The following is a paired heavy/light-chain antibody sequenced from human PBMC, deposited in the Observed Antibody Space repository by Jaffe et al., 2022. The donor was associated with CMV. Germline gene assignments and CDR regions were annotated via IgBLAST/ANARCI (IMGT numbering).Light chain of an antibody. CDR1: QIISTW. V-gene: IGKV1-5*03. CDR2: KTS. CDR3: QQYYSYST. J-gene: IGKJ4*01. Sequence: DIQMTQSPSTLSASVGDRVTITCRASQIISTWLAWYQQKPGKAPKLLIYKTSTLESGVPSRFSGSGSGTEFTLTISSLQSDDFATYYCQQYYSYSTFGGGTTVEIK.
Heavy chain of an antibody. Sequence: QVQLVQSGAEVKKPGASMKVSCKASGYTFTSYYIHWVRQAPGQGLEWMGIINPSGASTTYAQNFQGRVTMTRDTSTSTVYVELSSLRSEDTAVYYCARGVGATYYFQHWGQGTLVTVSS. D-gene: IGHD1-26*01. J-gene: IGHJ1*01. CDR3: ARGVGATYYFQH. CDR2: INPSGAST. CDR1: GYTFTSYY. V-gene: IGHV1-46*01.